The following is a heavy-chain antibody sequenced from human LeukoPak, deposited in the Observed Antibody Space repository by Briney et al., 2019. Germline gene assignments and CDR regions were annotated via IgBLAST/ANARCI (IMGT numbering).Heavy chain of an antibody. J-gene: IGHJ6*04. V-gene: IGHV1-2*02. CDR1: GYTFKTYF. Sequence: ASVKVSCKTSGYTFKTYFIHWVRQAPGQGLEWMGWISPNSGDIKYAQTFQGRVTMTRDTSIDTIYLELSSLTSHDTAVYYCARMVRGLDVWGKGTSVTVSS. D-gene: IGHD3-10*01. CDR3: ARMVRGLDV. CDR2: ISPNSGDI.